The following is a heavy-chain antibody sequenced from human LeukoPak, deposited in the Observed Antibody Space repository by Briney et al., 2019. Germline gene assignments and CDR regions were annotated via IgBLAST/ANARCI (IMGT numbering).Heavy chain of an antibody. Sequence: TSETLSLTCTVSGGSISSSSYYWGWIRQPPGKGLEWIGSIYYSGSTYYNPSLKSRVTISVDTSKNQFSLKLSSVTAADTAAYYCARASPHNWFDPWGQGPWSPSPQ. CDR2: IYYSGST. J-gene: IGHJ5*02. CDR3: ARASPHNWFDP. CDR1: GGSISSSSYY. V-gene: IGHV4-39*07.